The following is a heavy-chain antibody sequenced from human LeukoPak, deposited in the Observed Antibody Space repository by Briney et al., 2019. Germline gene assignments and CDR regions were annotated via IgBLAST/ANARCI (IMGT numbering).Heavy chain of an antibody. CDR1: GGSFSGYY. CDR3: ARSGLGYYYYYYMDV. J-gene: IGHJ6*03. V-gene: IGHV4-34*01. Sequence: PSETLSLTCAVYGGSFSGYYWSWIRQPPGKGLEWIGEINHSGSTNYNPSLKSRVTMSVDTSKNQFSLKLSSVTAADTAVYYCARSGLGYYYYYYMDVWGKGTTVTVSS. D-gene: IGHD1-26*01. CDR2: INHSGST.